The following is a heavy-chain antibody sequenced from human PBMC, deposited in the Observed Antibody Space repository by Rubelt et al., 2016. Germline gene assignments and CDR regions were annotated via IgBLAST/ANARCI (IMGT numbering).Heavy chain of an antibody. CDR1: GGSISTYY. Sequence: QVQLQESGPGLLKPSETLSLTCTVSGGSISTYYWSWIRQPPGKGLEWIGNIYYSGSTYYNPSLKSRVTISVDTSKNQFSLKVYAVTAADTAVYYCARTYRYYSDYWGQGTLVTVSS. CDR2: IYYSGST. D-gene: IGHD1-26*01. V-gene: IGHV4-59*12. CDR3: ARTYRYYSDY. J-gene: IGHJ4*02.